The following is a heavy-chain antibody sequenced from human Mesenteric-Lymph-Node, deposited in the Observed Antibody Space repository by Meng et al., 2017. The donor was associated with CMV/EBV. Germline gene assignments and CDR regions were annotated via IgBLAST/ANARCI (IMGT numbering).Heavy chain of an antibody. CDR3: AREGLRLARYFYGMDV. CDR2: ISAYNGNT. Sequence: ASVKVSCKASGYTFTSYGISWVRQAPGQGLEWMGWISAYNGNTNYAQKLQGRVTMTTDTSTSTAYMELRSLTYEDTAVYYCAREGLRLARYFYGMDVWGQGTTVTVSS. D-gene: IGHD3-9*01. V-gene: IGHV1-18*01. J-gene: IGHJ6*02. CDR1: GYTFTSYG.